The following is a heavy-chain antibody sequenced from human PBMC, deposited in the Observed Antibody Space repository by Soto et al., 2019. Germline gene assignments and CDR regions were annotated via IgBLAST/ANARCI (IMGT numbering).Heavy chain of an antibody. CDR1: GFIASNYA. J-gene: IGHJ4*02. Sequence: PGGSLRLSCAASGFIASNYAMSWVRQAPGKGLEWVSGFSGSGGATFYADSVKGRFTISRDSSTNTIYLHMNRLRAKDTAVYYCAKAMADYWGPGTVVTVSS. V-gene: IGHV3-23*01. CDR2: FSGSGGAT. CDR3: AKAMADY.